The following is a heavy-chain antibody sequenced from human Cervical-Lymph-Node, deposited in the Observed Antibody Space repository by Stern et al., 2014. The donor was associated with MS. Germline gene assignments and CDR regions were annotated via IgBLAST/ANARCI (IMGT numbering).Heavy chain of an antibody. V-gene: IGHV1-46*01. CDR3: ARGLSTSGPY. D-gene: IGHD2-2*01. J-gene: IGHJ4*02. CDR1: GYTFTSYY. CDR2: INPSSGSP. Sequence: VQLEESGAEATKPGASVKVSCKASGYTFTSYYMHWVRQAPGQGLEWMGMINPSSGSPSYAQKFQGRVTMTRDTFTSTVYMELSSLRSEDTAVYYCARGLSTSGPYWGQGTLVTVSS.